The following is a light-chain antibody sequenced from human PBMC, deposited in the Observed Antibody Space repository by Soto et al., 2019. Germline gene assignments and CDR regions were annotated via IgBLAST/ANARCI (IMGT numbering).Light chain of an antibody. CDR1: SRDVGGYNY. J-gene: IGLJ1*01. CDR3: SSYTSSSTLFV. CDR2: EFS. Sequence: QSALTQPASVSGSPGQSITISCTGTSRDVGGYNYVSWYQQHPGKAPNLMIYEFSNRPSGVSNRFSGSKSGNTASLTISGLQAEDEADYYCSSYTSSSTLFVFGTGTKVTVL. V-gene: IGLV2-14*01.